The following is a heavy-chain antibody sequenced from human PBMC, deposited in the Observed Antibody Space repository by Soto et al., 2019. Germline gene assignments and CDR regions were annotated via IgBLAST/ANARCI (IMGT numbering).Heavy chain of an antibody. J-gene: IGHJ5*02. V-gene: IGHV1-18*01. CDR2: ISTNNGNT. CDR3: ARVSSGWYYWVDP. Sequence: QVELVQSGAEVKKPGASVKVSCKASGYTFTSYDISWLRQAPGQGLEWMGWISTNNGNTNYAQKLQGRVTMTTDTSTSTAYLELRSLRSDDTVVYYCARVSSGWYYWVDPWGQGTLVTVSS. D-gene: IGHD6-19*01. CDR1: GYTFTSYD.